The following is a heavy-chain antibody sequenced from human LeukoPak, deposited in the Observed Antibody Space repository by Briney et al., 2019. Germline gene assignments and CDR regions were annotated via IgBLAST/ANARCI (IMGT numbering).Heavy chain of an antibody. D-gene: IGHD3-16*01. V-gene: IGHV3-53*01. J-gene: IGHJ6*02. CDR2: ISGGGVTT. Sequence: GGSLRLSCAASGFTVSSNYMSWVRQAPGKGLEWVSGISGGGVTTYYADSVKGRFTISRDNSKNTLYLQMNSLRADDTAIYYCARNQQLGGHSYYYYGMDVWGQGTTVTVSS. CDR1: GFTVSSNY. CDR3: ARNQQLGGHSYYYYGMDV.